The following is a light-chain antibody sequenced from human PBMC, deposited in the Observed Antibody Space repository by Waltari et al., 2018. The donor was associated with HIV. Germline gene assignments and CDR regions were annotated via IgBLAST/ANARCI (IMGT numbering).Light chain of an antibody. J-gene: IGKJ5*01. CDR3: QQLNSYLRT. V-gene: IGKV1-9*01. CDR2: AAS. CDR1: QGITSY. Sequence: DIQLNQSPSFLSASVGDRVTITCRASQGITSYLAWYQQKPGKAPKLLIYAASTLQSGVPSRFSGSGSGTEFTLTNSSLQPEDFATYYCQQLNSYLRTFGQGTRLEIK.